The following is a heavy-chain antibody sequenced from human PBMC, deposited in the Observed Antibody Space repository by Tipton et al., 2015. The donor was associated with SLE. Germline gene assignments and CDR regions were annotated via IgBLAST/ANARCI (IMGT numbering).Heavy chain of an antibody. CDR2: ISYSGST. CDR1: GDSISSGGYY. J-gene: IGHJ4*02. D-gene: IGHD6-19*01. Sequence: TLSLTCTVSGDSISSGGYYWSWIRQYPGKGLEWIGYISYSGSTNYNSSLKSRLTISVDTSKNQFSLKLTSVTAADTAVYYCARATYSSDWSFDYWGQGTLVTVSS. V-gene: IGHV4-31*03. CDR3: ARATYSSDWSFDY.